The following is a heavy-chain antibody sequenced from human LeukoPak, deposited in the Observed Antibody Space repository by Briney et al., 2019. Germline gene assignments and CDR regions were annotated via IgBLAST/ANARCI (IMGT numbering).Heavy chain of an antibody. CDR3: ARQAGYSTGWYGGYYFDH. CDR2: IAVYNGDT. J-gene: IGHJ4*02. V-gene: IGHV1-18*01. Sequence: ASVKVSCKASGYTFTSYGTSWVRQAPGQGPEWMGWIAVYNGDTKFLQKFQGRVTSTTDASTNTAYMELRSLTSDDTAVYYCARQAGYSTGWYGGYYFDHWGQGTPVTVSA. CDR1: GYTFTSYG. D-gene: IGHD6-19*01.